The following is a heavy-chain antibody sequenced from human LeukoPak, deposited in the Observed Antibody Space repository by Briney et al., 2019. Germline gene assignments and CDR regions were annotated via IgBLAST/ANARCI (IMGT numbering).Heavy chain of an antibody. V-gene: IGHV4-38-2*02. CDR1: GYSISSGYY. CDR3: ARGKSRVLRFLEWLPRTLDY. D-gene: IGHD3-3*01. J-gene: IGHJ4*02. CDR2: ISHSGST. Sequence: SETLSLTCTVSGYSISSGYYWGWIRQPPGKGLEWIATISHSGSTYYNPSLKSQVTISVDTSKNQFSLKLSSVTAADTAVYYCARGKSRVLRFLEWLPRTLDYWGQGTLVTVSS.